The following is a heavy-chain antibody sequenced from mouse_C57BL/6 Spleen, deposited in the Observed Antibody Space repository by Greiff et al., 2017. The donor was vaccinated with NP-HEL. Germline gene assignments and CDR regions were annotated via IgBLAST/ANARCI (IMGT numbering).Heavy chain of an antibody. V-gene: IGHV5-4*01. CDR2: ISDGGSYT. CDR3: ARDSRGSSYFDY. Sequence: EVQLVESGGGLVKPGGSLKLSCAASGFTFSSYAMSWVRQTPEKRLEWVATISDGGSYTYYPDNVKGRFTISRDNAKNNLYLQMSHLKSEETAMYYCARDSRGSSYFDYWGQGTTLTVSS. CDR1: GFTFSSYA. J-gene: IGHJ2*01. D-gene: IGHD1-1*01.